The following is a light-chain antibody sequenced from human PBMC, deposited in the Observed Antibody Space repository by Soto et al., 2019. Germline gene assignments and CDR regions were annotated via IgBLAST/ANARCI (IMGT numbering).Light chain of an antibody. J-gene: IGLJ2*01. CDR3: SSYTTSTSFIL. CDR2: EVS. V-gene: IGLV2-14*01. Sequence: QSALTQPASVSGSPGQSITISCTGTSSDIGNYDFVSWYQQVPGTAPKAMIYEVSSRPSGVSNRFSGSKSGNTASLTISGLQDEDEAYYYCSSYTTSTSFILFGGGTNLTVL. CDR1: SSDIGNYDF.